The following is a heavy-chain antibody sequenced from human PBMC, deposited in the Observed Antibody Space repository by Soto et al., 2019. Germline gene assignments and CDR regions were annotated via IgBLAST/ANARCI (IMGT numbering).Heavy chain of an antibody. J-gene: IGHJ4*02. CDR1: GGTFSSYT. CDR3: AREEIVVVAATLDS. V-gene: IGHV1-69*08. Sequence: QVQLVQSGAEVKKPGSSVKVSCKASGGTFSSYTISWVRQAPGQGLEWMGRIIPILGIANYAQKFQGRVTITADKSTSTAYMELSSLRSEDTAVYYCAREEIVVVAATLDSWGQGTLFTVSS. CDR2: IIPILGIA. D-gene: IGHD2-15*01.